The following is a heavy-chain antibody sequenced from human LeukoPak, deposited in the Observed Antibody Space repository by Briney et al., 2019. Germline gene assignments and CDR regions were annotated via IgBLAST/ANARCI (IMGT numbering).Heavy chain of an antibody. J-gene: IGHJ5*02. CDR1: GFTFSSYS. CDR2: ISSSSSYI. Sequence: GRSLRLSCAASGFTFSSYSMNWVRQAPGKGLEWVSSISSSSSYIYYADSVKGRFTISRDNAKNSLYLQMNSLRAEDSAVYYCARDLGGYSYGPWGQGTLVTVSS. D-gene: IGHD5-18*01. V-gene: IGHV3-21*01. CDR3: ARDLGGYSYGP.